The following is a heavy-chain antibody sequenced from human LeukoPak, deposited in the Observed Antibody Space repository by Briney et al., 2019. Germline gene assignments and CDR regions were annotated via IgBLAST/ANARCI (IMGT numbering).Heavy chain of an antibody. CDR3: ARGFTDGSQQFDY. J-gene: IGHJ4*02. V-gene: IGHV3-23*01. D-gene: IGHD1-26*01. Sequence: GGSLRLSCAASGLTFNYNAMSWVRQAPGKGLQWVSTIDGVGTGAYYAASVKGRFTISRDNSKDTLYLQMNSLRAEDTAVYYCARGFTDGSQQFDYWGQGTLVTVSS. CDR1: GLTFNYNA. CDR2: IDGVGTGA.